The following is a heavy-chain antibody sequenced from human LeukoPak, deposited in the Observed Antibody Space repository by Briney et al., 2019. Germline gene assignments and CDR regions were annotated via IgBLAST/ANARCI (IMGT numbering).Heavy chain of an antibody. CDR3: AKVPHGDYAVDY. V-gene: IGHV3-53*05. CDR2: IYSGGAT. CDR1: GFTVSSNY. J-gene: IGHJ4*02. Sequence: PGGCLRLSCAASGFTVSSNYMSWVRQAPGEGLEWVSVIYSGGATFYADSVKGRFTISRDDSKNTLYLQMNSLRAEDTAVYYCAKVPHGDYAVDYWGQGTLVTVSS. D-gene: IGHD4-17*01.